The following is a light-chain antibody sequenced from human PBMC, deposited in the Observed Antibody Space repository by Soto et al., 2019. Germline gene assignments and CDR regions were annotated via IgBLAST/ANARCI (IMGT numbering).Light chain of an antibody. Sequence: QSVLTQTPSASGTPGQRVTISCSGSRYNIGSNTVSWYQQVPGTAPRLLLYRNNLRPSGVPDRFSGSKSDTSASLAISGLQSEDEADYYCAAWDDSQNGYVVFGGGTKLTVL. CDR2: RNN. V-gene: IGLV1-44*01. CDR1: RYNIGSNT. J-gene: IGLJ2*01. CDR3: AAWDDSQNGYVV.